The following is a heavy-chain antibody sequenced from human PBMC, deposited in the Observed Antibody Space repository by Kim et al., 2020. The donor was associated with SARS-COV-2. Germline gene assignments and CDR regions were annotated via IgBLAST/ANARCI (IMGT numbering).Heavy chain of an antibody. D-gene: IGHD2-21*02. J-gene: IGHJ3*01. V-gene: IGHV3-74*01. CDR3: GRDKRDFARPNDAFDV. Sequence: SVKGRFSISRANANNTLYLQMNSLRADDTAVYYCGRDKRDFARPNDAFDVWGQGSMVTVSS.